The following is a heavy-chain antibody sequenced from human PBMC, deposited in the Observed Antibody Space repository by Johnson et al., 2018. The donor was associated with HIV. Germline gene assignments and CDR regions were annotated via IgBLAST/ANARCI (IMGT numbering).Heavy chain of an antibody. CDR1: GFNFSNDA. J-gene: IGHJ3*02. CDR3: VRGLLWFGELLEAFDI. CDR2: IKQDGSEK. Sequence: VQLVESGGGLVKPGGSLRLSCAASGFNFSNDAIHWVRQAPGKGLEWVANIKQDGSEKYCVDSVKGRFTISRDNSNNTLYLQMNSLRAEDTAVFFCVRGLLWFGELLEAFDIWGQGTMVTVSS. V-gene: IGHV3-7*01. D-gene: IGHD3-10*01.